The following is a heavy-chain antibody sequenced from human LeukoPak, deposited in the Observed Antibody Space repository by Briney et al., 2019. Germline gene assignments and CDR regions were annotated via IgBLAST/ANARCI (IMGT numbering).Heavy chain of an antibody. D-gene: IGHD3-3*01. CDR1: GGSLSGSSYY. CDR2: IYYSGST. J-gene: IGHJ4*02. Sequence: SETLSLTCTVSGGSLSGSSYYWGWLRQPPGKGLEWLGSIYYSGSTYYNPSLKSRVPISVDTSKNQFSLKLNSVTAADTAVYYCARGIRIHYDFWSGYYLPYYFDYWGQGTLVTVSS. CDR3: ARGIRIHYDFWSGYYLPYYFDY. V-gene: IGHV4-39*07.